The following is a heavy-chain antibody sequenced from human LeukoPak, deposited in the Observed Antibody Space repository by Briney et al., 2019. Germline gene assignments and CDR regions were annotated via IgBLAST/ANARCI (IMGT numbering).Heavy chain of an antibody. V-gene: IGHV3-48*02. CDR3: ARDRLGAGSFDI. CDR1: GFTFSTYI. D-gene: IGHD7-27*01. Sequence: PGGSLRLSCAASGFTFSTYIMNWVRQAPGKGLEWISYIHSISSSIYYADSVKGRFTISRDNAKNSLYLQMNSLRDEDTAVYFCARDRLGAGSFDIWGQGTMVTVSS. J-gene: IGHJ3*02. CDR2: IHSISSSI.